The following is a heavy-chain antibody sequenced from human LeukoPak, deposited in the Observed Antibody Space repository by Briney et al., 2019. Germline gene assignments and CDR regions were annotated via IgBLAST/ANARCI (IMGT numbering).Heavy chain of an antibody. D-gene: IGHD3-10*01. CDR1: GYTFTSYG. V-gene: IGHV1-18*01. J-gene: IGHJ4*02. CDR3: ARHAYSDVYGSGSYRGNYFDY. CDR2: ISAYNGNT. Sequence: ASVKVSCKASGYTFTSYGISWVRQAPGQGLEWMGWISAYNGNTNYAQKLQGRVTMTTDTSTSTAYMELRSLRSDDTAVYYCARHAYSDVYGSGSYRGNYFDYWGQGTLVTVSS.